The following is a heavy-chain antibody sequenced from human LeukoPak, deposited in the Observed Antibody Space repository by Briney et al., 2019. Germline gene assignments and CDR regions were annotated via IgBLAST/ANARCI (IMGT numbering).Heavy chain of an antibody. CDR1: GFTVINNY. CDR3: SSSPSWVV. J-gene: IGHJ6*04. Sequence: PGGSLRLSCAASGFTVINNYMTWVRQAPGKGLEWVSGIYSGGTTHYGDSVKGRFTISRDNSNNTLYLQINSLRVYYTAMYYSSSSPSWVVWLKGPAVTVSS. V-gene: IGHV3-53*01. CDR2: IYSGGTT. D-gene: IGHD2/OR15-2a*01.